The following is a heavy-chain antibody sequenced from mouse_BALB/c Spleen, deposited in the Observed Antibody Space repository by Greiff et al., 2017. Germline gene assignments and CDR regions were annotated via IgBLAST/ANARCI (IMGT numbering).Heavy chain of an antibody. CDR2: IDPENGDT. D-gene: IGHD2-3*01. CDR3: NDGYFLAY. V-gene: IGHV14-4*02. Sequence: EVQLHQSGAELVRSGASVKLSCTASGFNIKDYYMHWVKQRPEQGLEWIGWIDPENGDTEYAPKFQGKATMTADTSSNTAYLQLSSLTSEDTAVYYCNDGYFLAYWGQGTLVTVSA. CDR1: GFNIKDYY. J-gene: IGHJ3*01.